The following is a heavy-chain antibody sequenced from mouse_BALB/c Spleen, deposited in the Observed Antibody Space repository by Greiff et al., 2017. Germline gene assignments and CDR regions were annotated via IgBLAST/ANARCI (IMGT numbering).Heavy chain of an antibody. D-gene: IGHD2-4*01. Sequence: EVMLVESGGGLVQPGGSRKLSCAASGFTFSSFGMHWVRQAPEKGLEWVAYISSGSSTIYYADTVKGRFTISRDNPKNTLFLQMTSLRSEDTAMYYCARWDYGDYAMDYWGQGTSVTVSS. CDR3: ARWDYGDYAMDY. CDR1: GFTFSSFG. V-gene: IGHV5-17*02. J-gene: IGHJ4*01. CDR2: ISSGSSTI.